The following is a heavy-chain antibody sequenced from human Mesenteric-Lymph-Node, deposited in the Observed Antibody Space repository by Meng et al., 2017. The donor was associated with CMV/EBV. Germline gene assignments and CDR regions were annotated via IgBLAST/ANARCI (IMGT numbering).Heavy chain of an antibody. CDR2: ISGSGGST. Sequence: GGSLRLSCAASGFTFSSYAMSWVRQAPGKGLEWVSAISGSGGSTYYADSVKGRFTISRDNSKNTLYLQMNSLRAEDTAVYYCATSEIMTTVNYYYYYGMDVWGQGTTVTVSS. CDR1: GFTFSSYA. V-gene: IGHV3-23*01. D-gene: IGHD4-11*01. J-gene: IGHJ6*02. CDR3: ATSEIMTTVNYYYYYGMDV.